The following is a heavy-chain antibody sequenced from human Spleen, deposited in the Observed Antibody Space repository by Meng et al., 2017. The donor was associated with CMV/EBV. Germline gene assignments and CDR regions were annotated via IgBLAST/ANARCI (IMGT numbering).Heavy chain of an antibody. CDR3: ARMAARQGNWFDP. D-gene: IGHD6-6*01. CDR1: GYTFTNYE. V-gene: IGHV1-2*02. Sequence: ASVKVSCKASGYTFTNYEINWVRPATGQGLEWMGWMNPNSGGTKYAQKFQGRVTMTRDTSISTAYMELRRLRSDDTAVYYCARMAARQGNWFDPWGQGTLVTVSS. J-gene: IGHJ5*02. CDR2: MNPNSGGT.